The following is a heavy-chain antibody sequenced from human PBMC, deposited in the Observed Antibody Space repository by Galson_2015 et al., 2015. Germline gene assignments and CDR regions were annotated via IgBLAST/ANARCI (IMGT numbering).Heavy chain of an antibody. V-gene: IGHV1-69*13. Sequence: SVKVSCKASGGTFSSYAISWVRQAPGQGLEWMGGIIPIFGTANYAQKFQGRVTITADESTSTAYMELSSLRSEDTAVYYCARDSYYDSSGYSGNNYFDYGAREPWSPSPQ. CDR1: GGTFSSYA. CDR2: IIPIFGTA. D-gene: IGHD3-22*01. J-gene: IGHJ4*02. CDR3: ARDSYYDSSGYSGNNYFDY.